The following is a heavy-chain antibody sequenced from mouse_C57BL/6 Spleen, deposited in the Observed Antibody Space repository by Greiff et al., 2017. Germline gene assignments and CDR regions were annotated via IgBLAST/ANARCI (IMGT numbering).Heavy chain of an antibody. CDR2: INPNNGGP. CDR3: ARGGVTTADY. J-gene: IGHJ2*01. V-gene: IGHV1-18*01. CDR1: GYTFTDYN. Sequence: VQLQQSGPELVKPGASVKIPCKASGYTFTDYNMDWVKQSHGKSLEWVGDINPNNGGPIYNQKFKGKATLTVDKSSSTAYMELRSLTSYDTAVYYCARGGVTTADYWGPVTTRTVSS. D-gene: IGHD1-2*01.